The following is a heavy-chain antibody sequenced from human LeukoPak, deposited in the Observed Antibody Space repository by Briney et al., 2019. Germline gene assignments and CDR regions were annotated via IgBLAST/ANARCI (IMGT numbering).Heavy chain of an antibody. J-gene: IGHJ6*04. Sequence: GSLRLSRTAPGFTLGQFALSWGRQAPRKGLEWVVFIRSKAYGGTPECAAAVKGRFPISRYESHTIAEQQMNSLKTEDTAVYYCTRDKVVVVAATKGDYYYGMDVWGKGTTVTVSS. CDR2: IRSKAYGGTP. D-gene: IGHD2-15*01. CDR3: TRDKVVVVAATKGDYYYGMDV. CDR1: GFTLGQFA. V-gene: IGHV3-49*04.